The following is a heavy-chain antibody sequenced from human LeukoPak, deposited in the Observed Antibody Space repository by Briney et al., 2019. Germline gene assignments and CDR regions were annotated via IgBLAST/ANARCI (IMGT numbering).Heavy chain of an antibody. V-gene: IGHV1-18*01. CDR2: ISAYNGNT. J-gene: IGHJ4*02. CDR1: GYTFTSYG. Sequence: GASVKVSCKASGYTFTSYGISWVRQAPGQGLEWMGWISAYNGNTNYAQKLQGRVTMTTDTSTSTAYMELRSLRSDDTAVYYCARGYCSSTSCKPFDYWGQGTLVTVSS. D-gene: IGHD2-2*01. CDR3: ARGYCSSTSCKPFDY.